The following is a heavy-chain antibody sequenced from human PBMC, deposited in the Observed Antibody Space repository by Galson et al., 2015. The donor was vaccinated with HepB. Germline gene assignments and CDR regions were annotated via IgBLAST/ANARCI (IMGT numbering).Heavy chain of an antibody. CDR2: FDPEDGET. CDR1: GYTLTELS. J-gene: IGHJ3*02. Sequence: SVKVSCKVSGYTLTELSMHWVRQAPGKGLEWMGGFDPEDGETIYAQKFQGRVTMTEDTSTDTAYMELSSLRSEDTAVYYCATDPKGYSPHAFDIWGQGTMVTVSS. CDR3: ATDPKGYSPHAFDI. V-gene: IGHV1-24*01. D-gene: IGHD3-22*01.